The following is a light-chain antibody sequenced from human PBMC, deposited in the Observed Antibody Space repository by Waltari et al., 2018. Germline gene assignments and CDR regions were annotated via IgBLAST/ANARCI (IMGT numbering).Light chain of an antibody. J-gene: IGKJ2*01. CDR2: QAS. CDR3: QQYENYPLT. CDR1: QSVNTW. Sequence: DIQMTQSPSTLSASVGDTVTITFRASQSVNTWLAWYQQKPGRAPKLLVSQASTLATGVPSRFGGSGSGTEFTLTISSLQPDDVATYYCQQYENYPLTFGPGSKLELK. V-gene: IGKV1-5*03.